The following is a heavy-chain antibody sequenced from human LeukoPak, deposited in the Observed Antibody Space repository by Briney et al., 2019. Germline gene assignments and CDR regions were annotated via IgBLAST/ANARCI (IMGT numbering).Heavy chain of an antibody. V-gene: IGHV3-30-3*01. D-gene: IGHD2-2*02. CDR2: ISYDGSNK. CDR1: GFTFSSYA. J-gene: IGHJ5*02. CDR3: ATDIPNWFDP. Sequence: GGSLRLSCAASGFTFSSYAMHWVRQAPGKGLEWVAVISYDGSNKYYADSVKGRFTISRDNAKNSLYLQMNSLRAEDTAVYYCATDIPNWFDPWGQGTLVTVSS.